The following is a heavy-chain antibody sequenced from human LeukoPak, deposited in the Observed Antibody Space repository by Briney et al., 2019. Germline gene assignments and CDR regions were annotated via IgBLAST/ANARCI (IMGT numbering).Heavy chain of an antibody. Sequence: SQTLSLTCAISGNSVSSNSVAWHWIRQSPSRGHEWLGKTKYRSKWYSDYAVSVKSRITINPDTSKNQFSLHLNSVTPEDTAVYYCARSSSWGFDFWGQGTLVTVSS. CDR2: TKYRSKWYS. CDR3: ARSSSWGFDF. V-gene: IGHV6-1*01. CDR1: GNSVSSNSVA. D-gene: IGHD7-27*01. J-gene: IGHJ4*02.